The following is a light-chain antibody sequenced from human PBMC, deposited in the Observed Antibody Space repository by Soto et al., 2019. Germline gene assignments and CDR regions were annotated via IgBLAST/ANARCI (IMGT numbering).Light chain of an antibody. J-gene: IGKJ5*01. Sequence: DIQMTQSPSSLSASVGYRVTITCQASQDISNYLNWYQQKPGKAPKLLIYDASNLETGVPSRFSGSGSGTDFTFTISSLQPEDIATYYCQQYDNLITFDQGTRLEIK. CDR2: DAS. V-gene: IGKV1-33*01. CDR3: QQYDNLIT. CDR1: QDISNY.